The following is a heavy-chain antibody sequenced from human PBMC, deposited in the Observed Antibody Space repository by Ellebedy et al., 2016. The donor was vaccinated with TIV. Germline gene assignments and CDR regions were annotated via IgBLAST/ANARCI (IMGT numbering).Heavy chain of an antibody. J-gene: IGHJ4*02. CDR2: ISGSGGTT. D-gene: IGHD3-16*01. CDR1: GLTFSSYA. Sequence: PGGSLRLSCAASGLTFSSYAMSWVRQAPGKGLEWVSTISGSGGTTYYADSVKGRFTISRDNSKNTLYLQMSSLRAEDTAIYYCAKLGLRLGGDYWGQGTLVTVSS. CDR3: AKLGLRLGGDY. V-gene: IGHV3-23*01.